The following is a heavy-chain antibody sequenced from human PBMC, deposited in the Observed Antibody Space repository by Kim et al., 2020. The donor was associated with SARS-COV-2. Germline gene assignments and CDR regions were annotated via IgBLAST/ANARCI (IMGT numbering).Heavy chain of an antibody. CDR3: ARGSVGMAAAPNSYYYYGMDV. D-gene: IGHD6-13*01. V-gene: IGHV4-34*01. CDR1: GGSFSGYY. Sequence: SETLSLTCAVYGGSFSGYYWSWIRQPPGKGLEWIGEINHSGSTNYNPSLKSRVTISVDTSKNQFSLKLSSVTAADTAVYYCARGSVGMAAAPNSYYYYGMDVWGQGTTVTVSS. J-gene: IGHJ6*02. CDR2: INHSGST.